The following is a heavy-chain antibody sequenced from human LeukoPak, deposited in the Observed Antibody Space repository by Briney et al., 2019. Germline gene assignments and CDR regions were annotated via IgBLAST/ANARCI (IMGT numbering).Heavy chain of an antibody. CDR3: ANSYGGNSGAYYYGMDV. CDR2: IYYSGST. V-gene: IGHV4-59*08. Sequence: SETLSLTCTVSGGSISSYYWSWIRQPPGKGLEWIGYIYYSGSTNCNPSLKSRVTISVDTSKNQFSLKLSSVTAADTAVYYCANSYGGNSGAYYYGMDVWGQGTTVTVSS. CDR1: GGSISSYY. J-gene: IGHJ6*02. D-gene: IGHD4-23*01.